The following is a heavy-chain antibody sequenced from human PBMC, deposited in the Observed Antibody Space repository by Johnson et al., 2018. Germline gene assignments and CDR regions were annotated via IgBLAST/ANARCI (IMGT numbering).Heavy chain of an antibody. D-gene: IGHD6-6*01. CDR2: IWHDGSKK. J-gene: IGHJ6*02. V-gene: IGHV3-33*01. Sequence: QVQLVESGGGVVEPGRSLRLSCVASGFTFSSYGMPWVRQAPGKGLEWVAVIWHDGSKKYHVGSVKGRFIISRDNSKNTLYRQMNSLRVEDTAVYYCAREKAARLHSVGMDVWGQGTTVTVSS. CDR1: GFTFSSYG. CDR3: AREKAARLHSVGMDV.